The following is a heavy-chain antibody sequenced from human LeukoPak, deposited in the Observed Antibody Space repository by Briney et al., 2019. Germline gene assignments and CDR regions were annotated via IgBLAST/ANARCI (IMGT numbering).Heavy chain of an antibody. J-gene: IGHJ4*02. CDR1: GFTVSNNY. V-gene: IGHV3-53*01. CDR2: IYSGGTT. Sequence: PGESLRLSCAVSGFTVSNNYMSWVRQAPRKGLEWVSVIYSGGTTYYADSVKGRFTISRDNSKNTLYLQMNSLRADDTAVYYCAKDRSDSSNWYLGDYWGQGTLVTVSS. D-gene: IGHD6-13*01. CDR3: AKDRSDSSNWYLGDY.